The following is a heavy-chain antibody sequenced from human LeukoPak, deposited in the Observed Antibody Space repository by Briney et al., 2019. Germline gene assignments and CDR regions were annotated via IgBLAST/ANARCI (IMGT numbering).Heavy chain of an antibody. CDR2: INHSGST. CDR3: ARAGTGTAGHYFDY. D-gene: IGHD1-1*01. CDR1: GGSFSGYY. Sequence: SETLSLTCAVYGGSFSGYYWSWIRQPPGKGLEWIGEINHSGSTNYNPSLKSRVTISVDTSKNQFSLKLSSVTAADTAVCYCARAGTGTAGHYFDYWGQGTLVTVSS. J-gene: IGHJ4*02. V-gene: IGHV4-34*01.